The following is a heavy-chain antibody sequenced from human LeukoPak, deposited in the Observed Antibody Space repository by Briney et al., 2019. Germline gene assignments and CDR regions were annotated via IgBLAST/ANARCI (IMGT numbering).Heavy chain of an antibody. Sequence: GASVKVSCKASGYTFTGYYMHWVRQAPGQGLEWMGWINPNSGGTNYAQKFQGRVTMTRDTSIITAYMELSRLRSDDTAVYYCARTHYYDSSGYRYRGAFDIWGQGTMVTVSS. V-gene: IGHV1-2*02. CDR3: ARTHYYDSSGYRYRGAFDI. J-gene: IGHJ3*02. CDR2: INPNSGGT. CDR1: GYTFTGYY. D-gene: IGHD3-22*01.